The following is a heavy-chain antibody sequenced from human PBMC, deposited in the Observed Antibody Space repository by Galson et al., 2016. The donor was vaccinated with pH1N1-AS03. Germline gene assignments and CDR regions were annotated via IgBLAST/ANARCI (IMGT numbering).Heavy chain of an antibody. CDR2: FYPSDSDA. CDR3: ARHASPTILSLHCDF. CDR1: GYLFTNYW. Sequence: QSGAEVKQPGEPLTISCKTSGYLFTNYWIGWVRHMPGKGLEWMGIFYPSDSDARYSPSFQGQVTFSADKSTATAYLQWTTLKAADTAIFYCARHASPTILSLHCDFWGRGTLVPVSS. J-gene: IGHJ4*02. V-gene: IGHV5-51*01. D-gene: IGHD1-26*01.